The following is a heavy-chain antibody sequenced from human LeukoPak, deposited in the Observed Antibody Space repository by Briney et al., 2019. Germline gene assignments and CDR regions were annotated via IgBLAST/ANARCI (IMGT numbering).Heavy chain of an antibody. CDR3: ARARDGYNLIAFDI. D-gene: IGHD5-24*01. Sequence: ASVKVSCKASGYTFTGDYMHWLRQAPGQGLEWMGWINPNSGGTNYAQKFQGRVTMTRDTSISTAYMELSRLRSDDTAVYYCARARDGYNLIAFDIWGQGTMVTVSS. V-gene: IGHV1-2*02. CDR2: INPNSGGT. CDR1: GYTFTGDY. J-gene: IGHJ3*02.